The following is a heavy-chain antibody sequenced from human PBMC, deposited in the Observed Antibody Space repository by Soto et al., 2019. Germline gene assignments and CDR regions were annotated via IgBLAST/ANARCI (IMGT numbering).Heavy chain of an antibody. Sequence: SETLSLTCDVSGYSISSAYYWAWIRLPPGKGLEWIGSIYRGETPYYNPSLKSRITISVDTSNNQFSLKLTSVTAADTAVYYCARVHVMVVAGSTFDYWGHGTLVT. D-gene: IGHD6-19*01. CDR1: GYSISSAYY. CDR2: IYRGETP. CDR3: ARVHVMVVAGSTFDY. J-gene: IGHJ4*01. V-gene: IGHV4-38-2*01.